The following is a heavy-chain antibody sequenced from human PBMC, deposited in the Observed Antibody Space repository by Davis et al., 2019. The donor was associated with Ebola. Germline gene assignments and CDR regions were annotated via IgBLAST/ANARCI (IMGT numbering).Heavy chain of an antibody. V-gene: IGHV3-30*18. J-gene: IGHJ6*02. Sequence: GGSLRLSCAASGFTFSSYGMHWVRQAPGKGLEWVAVISYDGSNKYYADSVKGRFTISRDNSKNTLYLQMNSLRAEDTAVYYCAKDHSSSWYDNYYYYGMDVWGQGTTVTVSS. D-gene: IGHD6-13*01. CDR2: ISYDGSNK. CDR1: GFTFSSYG. CDR3: AKDHSSSWYDNYYYYGMDV.